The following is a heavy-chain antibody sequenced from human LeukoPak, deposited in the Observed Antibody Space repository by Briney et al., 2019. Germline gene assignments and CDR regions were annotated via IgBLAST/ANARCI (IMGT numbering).Heavy chain of an antibody. CDR1: GFTFSSYA. J-gene: IGHJ4*02. D-gene: IGHD6-13*01. CDR3: AKWGFSSSWYRILDFDY. Sequence: GGSLRLSCAASGFTFSSYAMSWVRQAPGKRLEWVSAISGSGGSTYYADSVKGRFTISRDNSKNTLYLQMNSLRAEDTAVYYCAKWGFSSSWYRILDFDYWGQGTLVTVSS. V-gene: IGHV3-23*01. CDR2: ISGSGGST.